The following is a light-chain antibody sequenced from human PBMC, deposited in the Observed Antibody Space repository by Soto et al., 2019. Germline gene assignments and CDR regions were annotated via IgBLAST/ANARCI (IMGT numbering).Light chain of an antibody. V-gene: IGKV3-15*01. Sequence: EIVITQTPATLCVSRGESARASCTASQRVYSNLAWYQQRPGQAPRLLIYGASTRATGVPARFSGRGSGTEFTLTISSLQSQDFAVYYGQQYTNWPPNTFGQGTRLEIK. CDR1: QRVYSN. CDR2: GAS. CDR3: QQYTNWPPNT. J-gene: IGKJ5*01.